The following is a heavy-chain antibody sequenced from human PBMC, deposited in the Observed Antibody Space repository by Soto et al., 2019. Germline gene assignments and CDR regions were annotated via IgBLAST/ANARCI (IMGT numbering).Heavy chain of an antibody. CDR3: ARYRLQTSPFDY. CDR2: MDPKSGNT. V-gene: IGHV1-8*02. CDR1: GYTFTTYD. D-gene: IGHD1-7*01. Sequence: QVQLVQSGAEVKKPGASVKVSCKASGYTFTTYDINWVRQVPGQRLEWLGWMDPKSGNTGSPQKFQGRVTMTRSTDISTAYMELSSLTSEDTAVYYCARYRLQTSPFDYWGQGTLVTVSS. J-gene: IGHJ4*02.